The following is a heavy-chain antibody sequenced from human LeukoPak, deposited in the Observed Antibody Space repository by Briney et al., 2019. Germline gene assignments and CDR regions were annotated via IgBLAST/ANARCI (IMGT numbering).Heavy chain of an antibody. J-gene: IGHJ6*02. CDR1: GFTFSSYG. D-gene: IGHD3-3*01. CDR2: IWYDGSNK. Sequence: GRSLRLSCAASGFTFSSYGMHWVRQAPGKGLEWVAVIWYDGSNKYYADSVKGRFTISRDNSKNTLYLQMNSLRAEDTAVYYCARDNPGITIFGVVIITYGMDVWGQGTTVTVSS. V-gene: IGHV3-30*19. CDR3: ARDNPGITIFGVVIITYGMDV.